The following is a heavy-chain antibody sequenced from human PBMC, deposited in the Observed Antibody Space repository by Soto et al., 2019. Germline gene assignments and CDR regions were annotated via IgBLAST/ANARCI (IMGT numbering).Heavy chain of an antibody. CDR1: GFTFSSYA. CDR3: AIPERGYSYGTLDY. D-gene: IGHD5-18*01. V-gene: IGHV3-23*01. Sequence: GGSLRLSCAASGFTFSSYAMSWFRQAPGKGLEWVSAISGSGGSTYYADSVKGRFTISRDNSKNTLYLQMNSLRAEDTAVYYCAIPERGYSYGTLDYWGQGTLVTVSS. CDR2: ISGSGGST. J-gene: IGHJ4*02.